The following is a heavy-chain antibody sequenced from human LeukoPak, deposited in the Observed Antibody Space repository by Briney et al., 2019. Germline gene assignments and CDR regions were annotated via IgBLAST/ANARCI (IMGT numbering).Heavy chain of an antibody. CDR2: IYYSGST. Sequence: SETLSLTCTVSGGSISSSSYYWGWIRQPPGKGLEWIGSIYYSGSTYYNPSLKSRVTISVDTSKNQFSLKLSSVTAADTAVYYRAGSYYDSSGYNYWGQGTLVTVSS. D-gene: IGHD3-22*01. CDR3: AGSYYDSSGYNY. J-gene: IGHJ4*02. CDR1: GGSISSSSYY. V-gene: IGHV4-39*07.